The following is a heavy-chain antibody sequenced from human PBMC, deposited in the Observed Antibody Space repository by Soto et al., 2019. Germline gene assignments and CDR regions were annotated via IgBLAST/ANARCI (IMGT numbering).Heavy chain of an antibody. CDR1: GFTFSDNA. J-gene: IGHJ4*02. CDR2: VSHDGRNT. CDR3: AKGGRQWLVTSDFNY. Sequence: GGSLRLSCAASGFTFSDNAMYWVRQAPGKGLEWVAVVSHDGRNTHYADSVKGRFTISRDSSKNTVSLEMTSLRAEDTAVYYCAKGGRQWLVTSDFNYWGQGALVTVSS. V-gene: IGHV3-30*18. D-gene: IGHD6-19*01.